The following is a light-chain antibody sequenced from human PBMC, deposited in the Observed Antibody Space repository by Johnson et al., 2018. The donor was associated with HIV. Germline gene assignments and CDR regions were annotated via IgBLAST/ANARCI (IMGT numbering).Light chain of an antibody. J-gene: IGLJ1*01. Sequence: QSVLTQPPSVSAAPGQKVTISCSGSSSNIGNNYVSWYQQLPGTAPKLLIYDNNKRPSGIADRFSASKSGTSATLDITGVQTGDEADYYCGAWDTSLSALYVFGTGTKVTVL. CDR2: DNN. CDR3: GAWDTSLSALYV. V-gene: IGLV1-51*01. CDR1: SSNIGNNY.